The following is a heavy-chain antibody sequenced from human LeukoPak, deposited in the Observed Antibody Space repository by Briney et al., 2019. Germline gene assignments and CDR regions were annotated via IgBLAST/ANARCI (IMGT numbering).Heavy chain of an antibody. CDR3: ARTYDILTGYHDY. V-gene: IGHV1-8*01. Sequence: ASVKVSCKASGYTCTSYDINWVRQATGQGLEWMGWMNPNSGNTGYAQKFQGRVTMTRNTSISTAYMELSSLRSEDTAVYYCARTYDILTGYHDYWGQGTLVTVSS. CDR2: MNPNSGNT. D-gene: IGHD3-9*01. J-gene: IGHJ4*02. CDR1: GYTCTSYD.